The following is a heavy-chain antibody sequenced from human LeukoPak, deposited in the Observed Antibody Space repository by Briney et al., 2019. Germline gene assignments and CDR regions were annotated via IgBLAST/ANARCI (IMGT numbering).Heavy chain of an antibody. CDR1: GFTVTSNY. D-gene: IGHD3-10*01. CDR3: TIGGVIWRMDV. V-gene: IGHV3-66*01. J-gene: IGHJ6*02. Sequence: PGGSLRLSCEVSGFTVTSNYMSWVRQAPGKGLEWVSVVYPGGFTDHADSVKGRFPISRDTSKNTVYFQMNNLRAEDTAVYYCTIGGVIWRMDVWGQGTTVAVSS. CDR2: VYPGGFT.